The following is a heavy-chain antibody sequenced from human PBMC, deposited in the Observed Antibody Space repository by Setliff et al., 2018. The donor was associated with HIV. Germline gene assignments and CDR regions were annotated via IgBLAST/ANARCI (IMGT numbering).Heavy chain of an antibody. CDR2: ISGSAGST. Sequence: GGSLRLSCAASGFTFSSYAMSWVRQAPGKGLDWVSAISGSAGSTYYADSVKGRFTISRDNSKSTLYLQMNSLRDEDTDVYYCAKAARDYYDSSGYYIGIDYWGRGTLVTVSS. V-gene: IGHV3-23*01. CDR3: AKAARDYYDSSGYYIGIDY. J-gene: IGHJ4*02. CDR1: GFTFSSYA. D-gene: IGHD3-22*01.